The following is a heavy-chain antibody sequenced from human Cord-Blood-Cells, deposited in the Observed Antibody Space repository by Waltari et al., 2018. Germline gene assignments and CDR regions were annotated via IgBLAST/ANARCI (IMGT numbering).Heavy chain of an antibody. CDR2: IYTSGST. Sequence: QVQLQESGPGLVKPSETLSLTCTVSGGSISSYYWSWIRQPAGKGLEWIGRIYTSGSTNYNPSLKGRVTMSVDTSKNQFSLKRSSVTAADTAVYYCARGSRITIFGVATNNWFDPWGQGTLVTVSS. V-gene: IGHV4-4*07. J-gene: IGHJ5*02. CDR1: GGSISSYY. CDR3: ARGSRITIFGVATNNWFDP. D-gene: IGHD3-3*01.